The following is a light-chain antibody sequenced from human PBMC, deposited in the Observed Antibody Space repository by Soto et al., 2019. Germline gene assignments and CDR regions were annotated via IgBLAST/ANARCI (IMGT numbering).Light chain of an antibody. CDR2: LSSDGSH. CDR3: QTWDIGARVV. Sequence: QLVLTQSPSASASLGASVKLTGTLSSGHSSYAIAWHQQQPEKGPRYLMKLSSDGSHSKGDGIPDRFSGSSSGAERYLTISSLQSEDEADYYSQTWDIGARVVFGGGTKLTVL. CDR1: SGHSSYA. V-gene: IGLV4-69*01. J-gene: IGLJ2*01.